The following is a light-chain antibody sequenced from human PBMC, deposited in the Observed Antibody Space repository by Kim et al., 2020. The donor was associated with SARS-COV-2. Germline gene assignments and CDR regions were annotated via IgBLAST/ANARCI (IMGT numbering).Light chain of an antibody. CDR3: LQHNTYPIT. J-gene: IGKJ5*01. CDR2: GAS. CDR1: QDIRND. Sequence: ASVGDRVTITCWSSQDIRNDLGWYQQNPGGAPKRLIYGASSLQSGVPSRFSGSGSGTEFTLTISSLQPEDFATYFCLQHNTYPITFGQGTRLEIK. V-gene: IGKV1-17*01.